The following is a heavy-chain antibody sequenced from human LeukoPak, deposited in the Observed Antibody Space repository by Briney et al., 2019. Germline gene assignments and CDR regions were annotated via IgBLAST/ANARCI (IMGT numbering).Heavy chain of an antibody. CDR1: GGSISSYY. Sequence: SETLSLTCTVSGGSISSYYWSWIRQPPGKGLEWIGYIYYSGSTYYNPSLKGRVAISVDTSKNQFSLTVSCVTAGDTAVYYCTRDVPRSSGYPDNWGQGTPVTVSS. J-gene: IGHJ4*02. CDR3: TRDVPRSSGYPDN. V-gene: IGHV4-59*12. D-gene: IGHD3-22*01. CDR2: IYYSGST.